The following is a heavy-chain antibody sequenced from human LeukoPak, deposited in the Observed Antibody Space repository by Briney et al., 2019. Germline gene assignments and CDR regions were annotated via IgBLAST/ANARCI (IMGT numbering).Heavy chain of an antibody. CDR3: ARATGWLQLADFDY. CDR2: ISSNGGST. D-gene: IGHD5-24*01. Sequence: GGSLRLSCAASGFTFSSYAMHWVRQAPGKGLEYVSAISSNGGSTYYANSAKGRFTISRDNSKNTLYLQMGSLRAEDMAVYYCARATGWLQLADFDYWGQGTLVTVSS. J-gene: IGHJ4*02. CDR1: GFTFSSYA. V-gene: IGHV3-64*01.